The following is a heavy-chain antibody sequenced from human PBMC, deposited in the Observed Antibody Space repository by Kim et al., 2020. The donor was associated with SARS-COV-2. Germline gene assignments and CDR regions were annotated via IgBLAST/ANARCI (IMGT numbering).Heavy chain of an antibody. J-gene: IGHJ4*02. V-gene: IGHV3-23*01. D-gene: IGHD3-22*01. CDR3: AKWSGRMIVVVIGEDYFDY. Sequence: GGSLRLSCAASGFTFSSYAMSWVRQAPGKGLEWVSAISGSGGSTYYADSVKGRFTISRDNSKNTLYLQMNSLRAEDTAVYYCAKWSGRMIVVVIGEDYFDYWGQGTLVTVSS. CDR2: ISGSGGST. CDR1: GFTFSSYA.